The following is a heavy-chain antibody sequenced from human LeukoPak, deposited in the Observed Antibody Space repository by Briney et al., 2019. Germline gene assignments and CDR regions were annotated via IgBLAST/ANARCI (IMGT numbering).Heavy chain of an antibody. J-gene: IGHJ6*03. CDR3: LATYYGLGSGPENHEDV. CDR1: GFTFSGSA. V-gene: IGHV3-73*01. CDR2: IRSTANGYAT. D-gene: IGHD3-10*01. Sequence: GGSLRLSCAASGFTFSGSALHWVRQASGKGLEWVGRIRSTANGYATAYAASVKGRFIISRDDSKTTAYLQLSSLKTEDTAAYYCLATYYGLGSGPENHEDVWGKGTTVTVSS.